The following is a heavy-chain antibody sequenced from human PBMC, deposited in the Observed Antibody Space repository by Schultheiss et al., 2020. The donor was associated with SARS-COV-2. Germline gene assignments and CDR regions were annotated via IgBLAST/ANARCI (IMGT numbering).Heavy chain of an antibody. D-gene: IGHD5/OR15-5a*01. CDR2: INTDGGIT. V-gene: IGHV3-74*01. CDR3: VRSNVYDFF. CDR1: GFTLSNYW. J-gene: IGHJ4*02. Sequence: GGSLRLSCAASGFTLSNYWMHWVRQAPGKGLVWVSRINTDGGITNYADSLKGRFTISRDNAKNTLYLQMNSLTTEDTAVYYCVRSNVYDFFWGQGTLVTVSS.